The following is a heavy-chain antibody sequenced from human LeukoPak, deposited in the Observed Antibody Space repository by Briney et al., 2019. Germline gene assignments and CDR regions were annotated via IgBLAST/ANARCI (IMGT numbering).Heavy chain of an antibody. Sequence: GGSLRLSCTASGFTQWDYAMIWFREAPGEAGEGVGFIRSKAYGGTTEYTASVKGRFTISRDDSKSIAYLQMNSLKTEDTGVYYCTRDGLELLKDAFDIWGQGTMVTVSS. D-gene: IGHD1-7*01. V-gene: IGHV3-49*01. CDR2: IRSKAYGGTT. J-gene: IGHJ3*02. CDR1: GFTQWDYA. CDR3: TRDGLELLKDAFDI.